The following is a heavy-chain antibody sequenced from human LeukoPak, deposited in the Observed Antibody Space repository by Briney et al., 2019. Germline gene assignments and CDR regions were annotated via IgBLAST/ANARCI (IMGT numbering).Heavy chain of an antibody. CDR1: GFTLSSYG. Sequence: PGGSLRLSCAASGFTLSSYGMHWVGQAPGKGLEWVAFIRYDGTNKYYADSVKGRFTISRDNSKNTLYLQMNSLRTEDTALYYCAKEHSSGWSCFDYWGQGTLVTVSS. D-gene: IGHD6-13*01. CDR2: IRYDGTNK. J-gene: IGHJ4*02. CDR3: AKEHSSGWSCFDY. V-gene: IGHV3-30*02.